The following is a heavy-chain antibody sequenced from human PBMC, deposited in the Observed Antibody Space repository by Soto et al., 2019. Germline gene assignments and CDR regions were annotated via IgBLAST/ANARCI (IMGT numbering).Heavy chain of an antibody. D-gene: IGHD6-13*01. CDR2: IWYDGSNK. J-gene: IGHJ4*02. CDR3: ARDESIAAAGTRKDAFDY. Sequence: GGSLRLSCAASGFTFSSYGMHWVRQAPGKGLEWVAVIWYDGSNKYYADSVKGRFTISRDNSKNTLYLQMNSLRAEDTAVYYCARDESIAAAGTRKDAFDYWGQGTLVTVSS. V-gene: IGHV3-33*01. CDR1: GFTFSSYG.